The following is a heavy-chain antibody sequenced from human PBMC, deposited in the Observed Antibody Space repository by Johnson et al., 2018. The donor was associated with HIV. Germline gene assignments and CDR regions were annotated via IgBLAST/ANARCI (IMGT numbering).Heavy chain of an antibody. CDR3: ARTKGSYQEWDVFDI. CDR2: ISSDGSNK. J-gene: IGHJ3*02. Sequence: QEQLVESGGGAVQPGRSLRLSCAASGFTFSSYPMHWVRQAPGKGLEWVAVISSDGSNKYYADSVKGRFTISRDNSKNTLYLQMNSLRAEDTAVYYCARTKGSYQEWDVFDIWGQGTMVTVSS. V-gene: IGHV3-30*04. CDR1: GFTFSSYP. D-gene: IGHD1-26*01.